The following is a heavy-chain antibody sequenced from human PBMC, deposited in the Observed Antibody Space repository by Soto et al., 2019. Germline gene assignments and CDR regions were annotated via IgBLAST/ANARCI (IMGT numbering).Heavy chain of an antibody. CDR2: IHHSGST. CDR1: GDSISSMNW. V-gene: IGHV4-4*02. D-gene: IGHD3-10*01. Sequence: QVQLQESGPGLVKPSGTLSLTCAVSGDSISSMNWWSWVRQPPGKGLEGIGEIHHSGSTNYNPSLKSRVTISVEKSKNQFSLKLSSVTAADTAVYYCARYDYGSGNDYNIDYWGQGILVTVSS. J-gene: IGHJ4*02. CDR3: ARYDYGSGNDYNIDY.